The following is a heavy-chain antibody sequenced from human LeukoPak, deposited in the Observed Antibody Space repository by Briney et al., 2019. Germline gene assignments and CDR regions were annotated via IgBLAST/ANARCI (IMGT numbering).Heavy chain of an antibody. Sequence: GGSLRLSCAASGFTFSSHAMSWVRQAPGRGLEWVSSIDISGSNAYYADSVKGRFTISRDNSRNTLYLQMDSLRAEDSAIYYCAKVLRPNDYWGQGTLVTVSS. V-gene: IGHV3-23*05. CDR2: IDISGSNA. D-gene: IGHD2/OR15-2a*01. CDR1: GFTFSSHA. J-gene: IGHJ4*02. CDR3: AKVLRPNDY.